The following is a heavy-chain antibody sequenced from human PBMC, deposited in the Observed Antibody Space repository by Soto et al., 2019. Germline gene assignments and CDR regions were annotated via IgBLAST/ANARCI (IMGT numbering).Heavy chain of an antibody. CDR2: IYYSGST. CDR1: GGSISSYY. CDR3: ARGFSYGYGNFDY. D-gene: IGHD5-18*01. Sequence: SETLSLTCTVSGGSISSYYWSWIRQPPGKGLEWIGYIYYSGSTNYNPSLKSRVTISVDTSKNQFSLKLSSVTAADTAVYYCARGFSYGYGNFDYWGQGTLVTVSS. J-gene: IGHJ4*02. V-gene: IGHV4-59*01.